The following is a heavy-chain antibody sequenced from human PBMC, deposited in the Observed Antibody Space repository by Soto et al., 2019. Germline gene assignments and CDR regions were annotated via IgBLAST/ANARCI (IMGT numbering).Heavy chain of an antibody. V-gene: IGHV4-30-4*01. CDR1: GGSISSGDYY. CDR3: ARRDGYSNPFDY. D-gene: IGHD2-15*01. CDR2: IYSSGST. Sequence: QVQLQESGPGLVKPSQTLSLTCTVSGGSISSGDYYWSWIRQPPGKGLEWIGYIYSSGSTYYTPSLKSRVTISVDTSKNQSSLKLSSVTAADPAVYYCARRDGYSNPFDYWGQGTLVTVSS. J-gene: IGHJ4*02.